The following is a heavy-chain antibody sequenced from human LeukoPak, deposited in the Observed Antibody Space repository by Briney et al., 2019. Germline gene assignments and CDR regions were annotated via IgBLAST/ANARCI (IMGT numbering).Heavy chain of an antibody. Sequence: GGSLRLSCAASGFTFSSYSMNWVRQAPGKGLEWVSYISSSSSTIYYADSVKGRFTISRDNAKNSLYLQMNSLRAEDTAVYYCARDLVVTGAAYWGQGTLVTVS. CDR2: ISSSSSTI. CDR1: GFTFSSYS. V-gene: IGHV3-48*01. D-gene: IGHD3-22*01. CDR3: ARDLVVTGAAY. J-gene: IGHJ4*02.